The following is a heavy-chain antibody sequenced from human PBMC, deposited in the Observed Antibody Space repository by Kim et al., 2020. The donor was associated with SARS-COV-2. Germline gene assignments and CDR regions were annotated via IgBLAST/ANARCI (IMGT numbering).Heavy chain of an antibody. J-gene: IGHJ3*01. CDR3: ARALYYSTADAFDL. D-gene: IGHD2-2*01. Sequence: ANPVKDRSTISKDNSTGTVYLQMNSLRAWATAVYYCARALYYSTADAFDLWGQGTMVTVSS. V-gene: IGHV3-33*01.